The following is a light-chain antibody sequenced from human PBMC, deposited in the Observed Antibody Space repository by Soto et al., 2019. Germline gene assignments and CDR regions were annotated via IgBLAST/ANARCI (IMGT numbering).Light chain of an antibody. CDR3: QQFGNSRLT. CDR1: QTVNSNF. CDR2: GAS. Sequence: EIVLTQSPGTLSLSPGERASLSCRASQTVNSNFLTWYQQKPGQAPRLLIYGASSRATGIPDRFSGSGSGTDFTLTISRLEPEDLAVYYCQQFGNSRLTFGGGTKVEIK. J-gene: IGKJ4*01. V-gene: IGKV3-20*01.